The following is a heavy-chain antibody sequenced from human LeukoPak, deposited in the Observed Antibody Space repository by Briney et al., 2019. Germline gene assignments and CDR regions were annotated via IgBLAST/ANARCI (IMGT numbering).Heavy chain of an antibody. D-gene: IGHD2-21*02. CDR3: ARDVGDCGGDCYSGAFDI. CDR1: GGSLSSYY. Sequence: SETLSLTCTVPGGSLSSYYRSWIRQPPGKGLEWIGYIYYSGSTNYNPSLKSRVTISVDTSKNQFSLKLSSVTAADTAVYYCARDVGDCGGDCYSGAFDIWGQGTMVTVSS. J-gene: IGHJ3*02. CDR2: IYYSGST. V-gene: IGHV4-59*01.